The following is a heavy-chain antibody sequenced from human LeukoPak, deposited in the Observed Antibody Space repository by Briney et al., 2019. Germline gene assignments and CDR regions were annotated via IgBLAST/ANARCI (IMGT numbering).Heavy chain of an antibody. CDR2: IYTSGST. CDR3: ASVVGVTTFFNY. J-gene: IGHJ4*02. Sequence: PSETLSLTCTVSGNSISSGDNYWSWIRQPAGKGLEWIGRIYTSGSTYYNPSLRSRVTISVDTSKNQFSLKLSSVTAADTAVYYCASVVGVTTFFNYWGQGTLVTVSS. V-gene: IGHV4-61*02. D-gene: IGHD1-26*01. CDR1: GNSISSGDNY.